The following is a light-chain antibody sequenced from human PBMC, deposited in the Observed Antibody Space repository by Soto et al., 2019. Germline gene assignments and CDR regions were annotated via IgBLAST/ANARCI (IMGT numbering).Light chain of an antibody. Sequence: DIQMTQSPWSVSASVEDSVTITSQASQCISSLLAWYQQKPGKAPKLLIYAASSLQSGVPSRFSGSGSGTDFTLTISSLQPEDFATYYCQQANSFPPPFGGGTKVDIK. CDR2: AAS. J-gene: IGKJ4*01. CDR3: QQANSFPPP. V-gene: IGKV1D-12*01. CDR1: QCISSL.